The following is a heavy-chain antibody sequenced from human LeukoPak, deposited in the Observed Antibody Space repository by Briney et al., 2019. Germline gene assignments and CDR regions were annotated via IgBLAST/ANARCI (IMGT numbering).Heavy chain of an antibody. D-gene: IGHD6-19*01. Sequence: PSETLSLTCTVSGGSITSYSYYWGWIRQPPGKGLEWIASIYYGGDTNYNLSLKSRVTISVDTSKNQFSLKLISVTAADTAVYYCARHRRSSGWPYYFDYWGQGTLVAVSS. V-gene: IGHV4-39*01. CDR2: IYYGGDT. J-gene: IGHJ4*02. CDR3: ARHRRSSGWPYYFDY. CDR1: GGSITSYSYY.